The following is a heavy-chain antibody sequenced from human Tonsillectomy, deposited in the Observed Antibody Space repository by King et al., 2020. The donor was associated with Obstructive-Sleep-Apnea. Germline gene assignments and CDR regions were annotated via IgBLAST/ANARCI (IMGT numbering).Heavy chain of an antibody. CDR3: ATPPPPRRVYGMDV. J-gene: IGHJ6*02. D-gene: IGHD3-10*01. V-gene: IGHV3-23*04. CDR1: GFTFSSYA. CDR2: VNSGGGST. Sequence: VQLVESGGGLVQPGGSLRLSCAASGFTFSSYAMTWVRQAPGKGLEWVSTVNSGGGSTYYADSVKGRFTISRDNSENTLYLQMNSLRAEDTAVYYCATPPPPRRVYGMDVWGQGTTVTVSS.